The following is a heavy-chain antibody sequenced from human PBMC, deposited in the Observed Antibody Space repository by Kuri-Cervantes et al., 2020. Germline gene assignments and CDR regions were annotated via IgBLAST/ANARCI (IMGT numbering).Heavy chain of an antibody. CDR2: IIPIFGKA. J-gene: IGHJ2*01. V-gene: IGHV1-69*13. D-gene: IGHD5-24*01. Sequence: SVKVSCKASGGTFSSYAISWVRQAPGQGLEWMGGIIPIFGKANYAQKFQGRVTITADESTSTAYMELSSLRSEDTAVYYCASFKRATIRPIWYFDLWGRGTLVTVSS. CDR1: GGTFSSYA. CDR3: ASFKRATIRPIWYFDL.